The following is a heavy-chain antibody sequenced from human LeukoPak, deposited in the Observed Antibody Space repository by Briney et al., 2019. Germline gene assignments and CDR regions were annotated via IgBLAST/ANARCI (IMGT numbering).Heavy chain of an antibody. J-gene: IGHJ4*02. CDR1: GCTFTSYY. CDR2: INPNSGGT. Sequence: GASVKVSCKASGCTFTSYYMHWVRQAPGQGLEWMGWINPNSGGTNYAQKFQGRVTMTRDTSISTAYMELSRLRSDDTAVYYCASITPIPRVLNGRRIDLDYWGQGTLVTVSS. D-gene: IGHD2-15*01. CDR3: ASITPIPRVLNGRRIDLDY. V-gene: IGHV1-2*02.